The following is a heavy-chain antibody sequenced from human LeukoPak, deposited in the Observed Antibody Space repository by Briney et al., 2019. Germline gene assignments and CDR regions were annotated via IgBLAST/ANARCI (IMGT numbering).Heavy chain of an antibody. Sequence: SETLSLTCTVSGGSISSYYWSWIRQPAGKGLEWIGRIYTSGSTNYNPSLKSRVTISVDTSKNQFSLKLSSVTAADTAVYYCARHRRTLGEWAFFDYWGQGTLVTVSS. CDR2: IYTSGST. V-gene: IGHV4-4*07. D-gene: IGHD2-8*01. CDR3: ARHRRTLGEWAFFDY. CDR1: GGSISSYY. J-gene: IGHJ4*02.